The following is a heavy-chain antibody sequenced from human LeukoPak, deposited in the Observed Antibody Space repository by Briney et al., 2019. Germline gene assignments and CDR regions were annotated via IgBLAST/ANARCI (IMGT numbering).Heavy chain of an antibody. CDR3: ARDGFLGKYCTNDICSNYYGVDV. CDR1: GGTFSGYA. J-gene: IGHJ6*02. V-gene: IGHV1-69*04. Sequence: SVKVSCKASGGTFSGYAVSWVRQAPGQGLEWMGRITPLLGISNYAQNFQGRLTITTDSSTSTAYMELSSLRPEDTALYYCARDGFLGKYCTNDICSNYYGVDVWGQGTTVTVSS. D-gene: IGHD2-8*01. CDR2: ITPLLGIS.